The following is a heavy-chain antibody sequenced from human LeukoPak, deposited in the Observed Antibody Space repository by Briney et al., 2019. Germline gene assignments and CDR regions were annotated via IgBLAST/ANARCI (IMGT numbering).Heavy chain of an antibody. CDR3: AKDKYLEYDFWSGSFDY. CDR2: ISGSGGST. Sequence: GGSLRLSCAASGFTFSSYAMSWVRQAPGKGLEWVSAISGSGGSTYYADSVKGRFTISRDNSKNTLYLQTNSLRAEDTAVYYCAKDKYLEYDFWSGSFDYWGQGTLVTVSS. CDR1: GFTFSSYA. J-gene: IGHJ4*02. V-gene: IGHV3-23*01. D-gene: IGHD3-3*01.